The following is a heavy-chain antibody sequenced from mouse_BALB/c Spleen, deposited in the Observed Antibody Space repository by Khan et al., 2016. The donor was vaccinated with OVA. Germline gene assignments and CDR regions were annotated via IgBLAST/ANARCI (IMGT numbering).Heavy chain of an antibody. J-gene: IGHJ2*01. CDR1: GYTFTSYW. V-gene: IGHV1-7*01. Sequence: QVQLKQSGAELAKPGASVKMSRKASGYTFTSYWMHWIKQRPGQGLEWIGYINPTSGYTDYNQKFQDKATLTADNFPSTAYMQLSSLTSDDSAVYYCERDRIDYWGQGTALTVSS. CDR2: INPTSGYT. CDR3: ERDRIDY.